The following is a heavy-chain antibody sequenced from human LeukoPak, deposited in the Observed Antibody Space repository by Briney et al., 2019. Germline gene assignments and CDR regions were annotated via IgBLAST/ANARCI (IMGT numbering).Heavy chain of an antibody. CDR3: ARLDCAADTCYNY. CDR1: GDSISSDY. Sequence: SETLSLTCIVTGDSISSDYWSWIRQPPGKGLEWIGNINYSGSSNYNPSLKSRVILSTDTSKNEVSLNLRSVTAADTAVYYCARLDCAADTCYNYWGQGTLVTVSS. D-gene: IGHD2-15*01. CDR2: INYSGSS. J-gene: IGHJ4*02. V-gene: IGHV4-59*08.